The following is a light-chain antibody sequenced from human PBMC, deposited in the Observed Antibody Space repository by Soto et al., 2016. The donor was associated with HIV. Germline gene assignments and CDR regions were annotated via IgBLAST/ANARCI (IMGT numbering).Light chain of an antibody. Sequence: SYELTQPPSVSVSPGQTARITCSGDKLWEKYVSWYQQKPGQSPVLVIYQDNRRPSGIPERFSGSNSGNTATLTISGTQALDEADYYCQAWDTSTAVFGTGTKVTVL. J-gene: IGLJ1*01. CDR1: KLWEKY. CDR3: QAWDTSTAV. CDR2: QDN. V-gene: IGLV3-1*01.